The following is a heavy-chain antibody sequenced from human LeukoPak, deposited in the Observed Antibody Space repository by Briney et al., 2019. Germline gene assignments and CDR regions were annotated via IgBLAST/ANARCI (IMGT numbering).Heavy chain of an antibody. D-gene: IGHD3-10*01. CDR2: ISISSNYI. CDR3: ARDPTMVRGVIHTS. CDR1: GFTFSRYS. V-gene: IGHV3-21*01. Sequence: SPGGSLRLSCAASGFTFSRYSMNWVRQAPGKGLEWVSSISISSNYIYYADSVKGRFTISRDNAKNSLYLQMNSLSAEDTAVYYCARDPTMVRGVIHTSWGQGTLVTVSS. J-gene: IGHJ5*02.